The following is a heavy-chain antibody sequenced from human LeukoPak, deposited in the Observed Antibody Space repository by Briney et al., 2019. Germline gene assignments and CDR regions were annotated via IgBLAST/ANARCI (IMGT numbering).Heavy chain of an antibody. D-gene: IGHD2-8*02. CDR2: IYPGDSDI. J-gene: IGHJ4*02. CDR1: GYSFTSYC. V-gene: IGHV5-51*01. Sequence: GESLKISCNGSGYSFTSYCIGCVRQMPGEGLEWMGIIYPGDSDIKYSPSFQGQVTISFDKSISTAYLQWSSLKASDTAMYYCARRGGTWWLDYWGQGTLFTVSS. CDR3: ARRGGTWWLDY.